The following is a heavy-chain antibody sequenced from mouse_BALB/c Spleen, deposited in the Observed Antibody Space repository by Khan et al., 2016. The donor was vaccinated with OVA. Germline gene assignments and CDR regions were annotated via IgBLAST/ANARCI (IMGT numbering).Heavy chain of an antibody. V-gene: IGHV2-6-2*01. CDR1: GFSLTSYA. J-gene: IGHJ4*01. CDR2: IWSDGRT. Sequence: QVQLKPSGPDLVAPSQSLSITCTVSGFSLTSYAIHWVRQPPGKGLEWLVVIWSDGRTTYNSALKSRLSISKDNSKSQVFLKINSLQKDDTAMYYCARHQFPLSMDSWGQGTSVTVSS. CDR3: ARHQFPLSMDS.